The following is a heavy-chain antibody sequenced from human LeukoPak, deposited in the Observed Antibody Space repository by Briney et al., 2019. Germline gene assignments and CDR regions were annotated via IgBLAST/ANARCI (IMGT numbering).Heavy chain of an antibody. CDR2: INWNGGSA. CDR1: GFTVSSNY. D-gene: IGHD3-22*01. J-gene: IGHJ4*02. CDR3: ARATHYYESSGYDY. V-gene: IGHV3-20*04. Sequence: GGSLRLSCAASGFTVSSNYMSWVRQAPGKGLEWVSGINWNGGSAGYADSVKGRFTISRDNAKNSLYLQMNSLRAEDTALYYCARATHYYESSGYDYWGQGTLVTVSS.